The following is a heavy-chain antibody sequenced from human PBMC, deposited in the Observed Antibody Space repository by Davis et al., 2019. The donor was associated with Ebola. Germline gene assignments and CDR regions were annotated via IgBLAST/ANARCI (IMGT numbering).Heavy chain of an antibody. CDR1: GFTFRTYD. D-gene: IGHD2-21*02. V-gene: IGHV3-13*01. CDR2: IGTAGDT. J-gene: IGHJ4*02. Sequence: PGGSLRLSCAASGFTFRTYDMHWVRQTTGKGLEWVSVIGTAGDTYYRGSVKGRFTISRENARNSLYLQMNSLTAGDTAVYYCARAQLGDVVLDYWGQGTLATVSS. CDR3: ARAQLGDVVLDY.